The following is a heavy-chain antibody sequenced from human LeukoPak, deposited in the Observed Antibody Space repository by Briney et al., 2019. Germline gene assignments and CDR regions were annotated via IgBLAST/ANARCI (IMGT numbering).Heavy chain of an antibody. J-gene: IGHJ4*02. CDR1: GFSFSNYW. V-gene: IGHV3-74*03. D-gene: IGHD2-21*02. Sequence: PGGSLRLSCAVSGFSFSNYWMHWVRQDPGKGLVWVSYISSDGSVTKYVASVKGRFTISRDNAVNTLYLQMNSLRVEDTAVYYCVRGSLRLPRSTPDYWGQGTLVTVSS. CDR3: VRGSLRLPRSTPDY. CDR2: ISSDGSVT.